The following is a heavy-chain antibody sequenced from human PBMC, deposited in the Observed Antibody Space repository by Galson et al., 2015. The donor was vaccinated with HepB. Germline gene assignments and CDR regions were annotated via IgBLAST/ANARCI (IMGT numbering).Heavy chain of an antibody. V-gene: IGHV3-33*01. Sequence: SLRLSCAASGFTFSSYGMHWVRQAPGKGLEWVAVIWYDGSNKYYADSVKGRFTISRDNSKNTLYLQMNSLRAEDTAVYYCAREGPREYYFDYWGQGTLVTVSS. J-gene: IGHJ4*02. CDR1: GFTFSSYG. CDR2: IWYDGSNK. CDR3: AREGPREYYFDY.